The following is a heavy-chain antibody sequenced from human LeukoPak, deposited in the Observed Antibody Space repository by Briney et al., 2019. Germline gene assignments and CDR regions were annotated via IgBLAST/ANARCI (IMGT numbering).Heavy chain of an antibody. J-gene: IGHJ4*02. V-gene: IGHV4-34*01. CDR2: INHSGST. CDR1: GGSFSGYY. CDR3: ASLYYDFWSGYPLDY. D-gene: IGHD3-3*01. Sequence: SETLSLTCAVYGGSFSGYYWSWIRQPPGKGLEWIGEINHSGSTNYNPSLKSRVTISVGTSKNQFSLKLSSVTAADTAVYYCASLYYDFWSGYPLDYWGQGTLVTVSS.